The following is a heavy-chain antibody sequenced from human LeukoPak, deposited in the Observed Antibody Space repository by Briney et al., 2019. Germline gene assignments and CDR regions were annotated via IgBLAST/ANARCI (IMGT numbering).Heavy chain of an antibody. CDR2: ISGSGGST. Sequence: PAGSLTLSCAASGFTFSSYSMSWVRQPPGKGLEWVSAISGSGGSTYYADSVKGRFTISRDNSKNTLYLQMNSLRAEDTAVYYCAKLELHYYYMDVWGKGTTVTVSS. J-gene: IGHJ6*03. V-gene: IGHV3-23*01. D-gene: IGHD1-7*01. CDR3: AKLELHYYYMDV. CDR1: GFTFSSYS.